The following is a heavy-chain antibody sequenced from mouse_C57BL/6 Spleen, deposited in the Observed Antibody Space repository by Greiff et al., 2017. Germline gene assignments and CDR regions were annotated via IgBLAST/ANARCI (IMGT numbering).Heavy chain of an antibody. CDR3: ARSPPVYYGSSYNAMDY. Sequence: QQSCKASGYTFTSYWMHWVKQRPIQGLEWIGNIDPSDSETHYNQKFKDKATLTVDKSSSTAYMQLSSLTSEDSAVYYCARSPPVYYGSSYNAMDYWGQGTSVTVSS. CDR2: IDPSDSET. V-gene: IGHV1-52*01. CDR1: GYTFTSYW. D-gene: IGHD1-1*01. J-gene: IGHJ4*01.